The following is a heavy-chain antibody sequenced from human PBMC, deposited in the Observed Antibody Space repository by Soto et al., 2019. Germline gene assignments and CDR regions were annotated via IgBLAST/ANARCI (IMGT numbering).Heavy chain of an antibody. D-gene: IGHD6-6*01. V-gene: IGHV3-7*01. CDR2: IKQDGSEK. CDR1: GFPFSRYW. Sequence: PGGSLRLSCAAFGFPFSRYWMSWVRQAPGKGLEWVANIKQDGSEKSYVDSVKGRFSISRDNAKNSLYLQMNSLRVEDTAVYFCGRDLPSISGRPGGWFDPWGQGTLVTVPQ. J-gene: IGHJ5*02. CDR3: GRDLPSISGRPGGWFDP.